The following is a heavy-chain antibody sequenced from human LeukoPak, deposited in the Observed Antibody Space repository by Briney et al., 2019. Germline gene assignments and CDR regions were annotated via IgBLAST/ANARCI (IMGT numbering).Heavy chain of an antibody. CDR1: GYTFTGYH. V-gene: IGHV1-2*02. D-gene: IGHD4-23*01. CDR2: MNPNSGGT. Sequence: SVTVSRKSTGYTFTGYHMHWVRQAPGQGREWMGWMNPNSGGTNYAQKFQGRVTMTRDTSISTAYMELSRLRSDDTAVYYCARDLNGDNPYYYYYMDVWGKGTTVTVSS. J-gene: IGHJ6*03. CDR3: ARDLNGDNPYYYYYMDV.